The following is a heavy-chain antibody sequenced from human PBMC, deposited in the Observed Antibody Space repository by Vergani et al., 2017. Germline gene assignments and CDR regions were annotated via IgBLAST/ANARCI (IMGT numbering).Heavy chain of an antibody. CDR3: ARESQEGSGSYSPYYGMDV. CDR1: GGSISSGSYY. D-gene: IGHD3-10*01. J-gene: IGHJ6*02. Sequence: QVQLQELGPGLVKPSQTLSLTCTVSGGSISSGSYYWSWIRQPAGKGLEWIGRIYTSGSTNYNPSLKSRVTISVDTSKNQFSLKLSPVTAADTAVYYCARESQEGSGSYSPYYGMDVWGQGTTVTVSS. CDR2: IYTSGST. V-gene: IGHV4-61*02.